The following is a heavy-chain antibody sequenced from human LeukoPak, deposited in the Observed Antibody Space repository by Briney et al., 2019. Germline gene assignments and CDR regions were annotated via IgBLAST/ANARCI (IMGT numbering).Heavy chain of an antibody. J-gene: IGHJ4*02. Sequence: GRSLRLSCAVSGFNFRDHWMDWVRQAPGKGLGWVGHIKNDGSESYYVDSLKGRFSISRDNTNNALYLQMNSLRVEDTAVYYCAKNNGWFHLAQWGQGTLVTVSS. V-gene: IGHV3-7*03. CDR1: GFNFRDHW. CDR2: IKNDGSES. CDR3: AKNNGWFHLAQ. D-gene: IGHD6-19*01.